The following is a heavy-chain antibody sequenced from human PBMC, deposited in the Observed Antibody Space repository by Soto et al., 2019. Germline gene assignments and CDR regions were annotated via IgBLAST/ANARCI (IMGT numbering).Heavy chain of an antibody. J-gene: IGHJ2*01. CDR3: ARYTNSPLWYFDL. D-gene: IGHD2-2*02. CDR1: GGSFGGYY. V-gene: IGHV4-34*01. CDR2: IHHSGST. Sequence: QVQLQQWGAGLLKPSETLSLTCVVYGGSFGGYYWTWFRQPPGMGLEWIGEIHHSGSTNYNPSLKSRVTISIDTSKNQFSLKLSSVTAADTAVYYCARYTNSPLWYFDLWGRGTLVTVSS.